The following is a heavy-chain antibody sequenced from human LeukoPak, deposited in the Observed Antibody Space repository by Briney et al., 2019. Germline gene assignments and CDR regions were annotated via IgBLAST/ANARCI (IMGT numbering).Heavy chain of an antibody. CDR2: INHSGST. CDR3: ARGRTRLDTAMVLFY. CDR1: GFTFSSYS. J-gene: IGHJ4*02. V-gene: IGHV4-34*01. Sequence: PGGSLRLSCAASGFTFSSYSMNWIRQPPGKGLEWIGEINHSGSTNYNPSLKSRVTISVDTSKNQFSLKLSSVTAADTAVYYCARGRTRLDTAMVLFYWGQGTLVTVSS. D-gene: IGHD5-18*01.